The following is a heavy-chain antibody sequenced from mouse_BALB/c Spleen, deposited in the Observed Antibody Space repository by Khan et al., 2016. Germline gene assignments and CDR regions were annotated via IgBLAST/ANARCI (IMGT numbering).Heavy chain of an antibody. CDR2: INPSTGYT. CDR1: GYTFTSYW. Sequence: QVRLQQSGAELAKPGASVKMSCKASGYTFTSYWMHWVKQRPGQGLEWIGYINPSTGYTEYNQKFKDKATLTADKSSSTAYMQLSSLTSEDSAVYYCARKVAHFDYWGQGTTLPVSS. D-gene: IGHD1-1*02. CDR3: ARKVAHFDY. V-gene: IGHV1-7*01. J-gene: IGHJ2*01.